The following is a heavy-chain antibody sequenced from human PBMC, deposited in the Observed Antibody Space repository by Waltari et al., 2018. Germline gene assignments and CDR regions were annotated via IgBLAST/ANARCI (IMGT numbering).Heavy chain of an antibody. CDR2: SSGGSRYT. CDR1: GFTFSSYT. V-gene: IGHV3-21*01. J-gene: IGHJ4*02. D-gene: IGHD2-8*02. Sequence: EVQLAGSGGGLVKPGGSLRLSCAASGFTFSSYTMNWVRQAPGKGLGWGASSSGGSRYTYYAASVKGRFTISRDNVKNSLYLQMTSLRAEDTAVYYCAREWCVMIGTAAFYFDYRAQGTLVTVSS. CDR3: AREWCVMIGTAAFYFDY.